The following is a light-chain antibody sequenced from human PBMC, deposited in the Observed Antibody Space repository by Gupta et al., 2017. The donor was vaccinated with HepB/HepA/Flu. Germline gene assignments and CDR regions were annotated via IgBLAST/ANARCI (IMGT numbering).Light chain of an antibody. CDR3: QQYNSWPRS. Sequence: EVVMTQSPATLSVSPGERATLSCRASQNFNTNVAWYQQKPGQAPRLLIYAASTRFTGVPARFSGNESGTEFTLTISSLQSEDLAVYYCQQYNSWPRSFGQGTXLEIK. J-gene: IGKJ2*04. CDR2: AAS. CDR1: QNFNTN. V-gene: IGKV3-15*01.